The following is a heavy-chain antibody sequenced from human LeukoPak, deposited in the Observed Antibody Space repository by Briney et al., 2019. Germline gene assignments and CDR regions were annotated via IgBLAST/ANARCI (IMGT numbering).Heavy chain of an antibody. D-gene: IGHD3-16*02. CDR1: GGSISSSSYY. V-gene: IGHV4-39*01. CDR3: ASAGELSLIDY. CDR2: NYYSGST. J-gene: IGHJ4*02. Sequence: SETLSLTCTVSGGSISSSSYYWGWIRQPPGKGLEWIGSNYYSGSTYYNPSLKSRVTISVDTSKNQFSLKLSSVTAADTAVYYCASAGELSLIDYWGQGTLVTVSS.